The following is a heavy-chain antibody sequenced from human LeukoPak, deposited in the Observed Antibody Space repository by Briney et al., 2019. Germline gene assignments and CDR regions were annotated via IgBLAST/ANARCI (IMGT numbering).Heavy chain of an antibody. V-gene: IGHV4-34*01. J-gene: IGHJ6*02. Sequence: GSLRLSCEASGFTFSNYAMSWVRQPPGKGLEWIGEINHSGSTNYNPSLKSRVTISVDTSKNQFSLKLSSVTAADTAVYYCARGIVVVPAAMSYYYYGMDVWGQGTTVTVSS. CDR3: ARGIVVVPAAMSYYYYGMDV. CDR1: GFTFSNYA. CDR2: INHSGST. D-gene: IGHD2-2*01.